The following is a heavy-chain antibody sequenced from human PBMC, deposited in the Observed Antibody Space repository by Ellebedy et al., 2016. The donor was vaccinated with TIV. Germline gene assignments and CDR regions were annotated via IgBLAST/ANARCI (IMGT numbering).Heavy chain of an antibody. D-gene: IGHD3-22*01. Sequence: GESLKTSXAASGINFSNYGMNWVRQAPGKGLEWVSSISTSSGYIYYADSVKGRFTISRDNAKNSLFLQMNILRAEDSAVYYCTRERDYYDPRDYWGQGTLVTVSS. CDR3: TRERDYYDPRDY. V-gene: IGHV3-21*01. CDR2: ISTSSGYI. CDR1: GINFSNYG. J-gene: IGHJ4*02.